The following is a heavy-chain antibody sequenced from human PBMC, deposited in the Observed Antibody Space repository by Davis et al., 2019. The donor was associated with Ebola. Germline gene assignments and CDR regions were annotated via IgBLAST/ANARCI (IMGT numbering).Heavy chain of an antibody. D-gene: IGHD3-22*01. CDR2: ISGTT. V-gene: IGHV3-23*01. CDR1: GFTFSSNA. J-gene: IGHJ4*02. Sequence: GGSLRLSCAASGFTFSSNAMSWVRQAPGKGLEWVSSISGTTKYADSVKGRFTISRDNSKNTLYLQMNSLRAEDTAVYYCARVDYYDSSGYLHWGQGTLVTVSS. CDR3: ARVDYYDSSGYLH.